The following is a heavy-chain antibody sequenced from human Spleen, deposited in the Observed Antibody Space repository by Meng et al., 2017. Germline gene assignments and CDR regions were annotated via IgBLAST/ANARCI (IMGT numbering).Heavy chain of an antibody. V-gene: IGHV4-34*01. CDR2: IHHDGST. D-gene: IGHD1-7*01. CDR3: TRGYGSTWPTSDY. J-gene: IGHJ4*02. CDR1: GGSFSGYH. Sequence: QVQIQQWGAGLVKPAETLSLNCAVYGGSFSGYHWTWIRQPPGKGLEWIGEIHHDGSTNYNPSLKSRVDISVDTSKNQFSLNLSSVTAADTAVYYCTRGYGSTWPTSDYWGQGTLVTVSS.